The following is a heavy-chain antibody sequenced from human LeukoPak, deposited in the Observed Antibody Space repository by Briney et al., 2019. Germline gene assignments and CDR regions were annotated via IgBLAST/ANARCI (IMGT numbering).Heavy chain of an antibody. CDR3: TTIRPGY. D-gene: IGHD5-12*01. V-gene: IGHV3-74*01. CDR1: GFTFSSYW. Sequence: GGSLRLSCAASGFTFSSYWIHWVRQVPGKGLVWVSRIKDGGTTTDYADSVKGRFTTSRDDAKNTLYLHMNSLRAEDTAVYYCTTIRPGYWGQGTLVTVSP. CDR2: IKDGGTTT. J-gene: IGHJ4*02.